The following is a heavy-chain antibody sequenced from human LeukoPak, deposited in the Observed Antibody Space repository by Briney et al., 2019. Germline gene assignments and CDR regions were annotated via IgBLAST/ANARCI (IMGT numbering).Heavy chain of an antibody. CDR2: ISSSGTYI. CDR3: ARGDYSSSWQNWFDP. CDR1: GFTLSSYT. J-gene: IGHJ5*02. D-gene: IGHD6-13*01. Sequence: GGSLRLSCAVSGFTLSSYTINWVRQAPGKGLEWVSSISSSGTYIYYADSVKGRFTISRDNAKNSLYLQMNSLRAEDTAVYYCARGDYSSSWQNWFDPWGQGTLVTVSS. V-gene: IGHV3-21*04.